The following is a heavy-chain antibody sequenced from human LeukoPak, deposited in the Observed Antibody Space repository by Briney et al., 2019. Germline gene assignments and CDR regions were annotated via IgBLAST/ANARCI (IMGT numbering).Heavy chain of an antibody. D-gene: IGHD5-18*01. CDR2: IYYSGST. CDR3: ARTTEGGYTYDYFYYYYMDV. Sequence: SETLSLTCTVSGGSLTNYYWSWIRQPPGKGLDWIGHIYYSGSTNYNPSLKSRVTISLDTSKNQFSLKLSSVTAADTAVYYCARTTEGGYTYDYFYYYYMDVWGKGTTVTISS. CDR1: GGSLTNYY. J-gene: IGHJ6*03. V-gene: IGHV4-59*01.